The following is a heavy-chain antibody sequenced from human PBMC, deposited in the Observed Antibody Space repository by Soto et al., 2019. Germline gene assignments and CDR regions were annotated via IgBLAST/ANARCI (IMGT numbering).Heavy chain of an antibody. Sequence: QVQLVESGGGVVQPGRSLRLSCAASGFTFSSYAMHWVRQAPGKGLEWVAVISYDGSNKYYADSVKGRFTISRDNSKNTLYLQMNSLRAEDTAVYYCARAFLAARYYFDYWGQGTLVTVSS. D-gene: IGHD2-15*01. V-gene: IGHV3-30-3*01. J-gene: IGHJ4*02. CDR1: GFTFSSYA. CDR3: ARAFLAARYYFDY. CDR2: ISYDGSNK.